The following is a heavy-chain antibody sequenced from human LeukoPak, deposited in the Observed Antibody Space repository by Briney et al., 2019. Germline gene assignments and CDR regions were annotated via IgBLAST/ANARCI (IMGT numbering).Heavy chain of an antibody. V-gene: IGHV4-38-2*01. CDR3: ARYVDSFEAVAGYYFDY. J-gene: IGHJ4*02. CDR1: GYSISSGYY. CDR2: IYHSGST. D-gene: IGHD6-19*01. Sequence: SETLSLTCAVSGYSISSGYYWGWSRQPPGNGLEWIESIYHSGSTYYNPSLKSRVTISVDTSKNQFSLKLSSVTAADTLVYYCARYVDSFEAVAGYYFDYWGQGTLVTVSS.